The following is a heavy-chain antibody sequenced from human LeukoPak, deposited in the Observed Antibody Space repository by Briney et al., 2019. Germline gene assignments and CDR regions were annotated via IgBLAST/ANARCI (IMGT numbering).Heavy chain of an antibody. CDR3: ARESPERNGLGDLFDY. CDR2: ISAYNGNT. Sequence: ASVKVSCKASGYTFTSYGISWVRQAPGQGLEWMGWISAYNGNTNYAQKLQGRVTMTTDTSTSTAYMQLRSLRSDDTAVYYCARESPERNGLGDLFDYWGQGTLVTVSS. CDR1: GYTFTSYG. J-gene: IGHJ4*02. D-gene: IGHD3-16*01. V-gene: IGHV1-18*01.